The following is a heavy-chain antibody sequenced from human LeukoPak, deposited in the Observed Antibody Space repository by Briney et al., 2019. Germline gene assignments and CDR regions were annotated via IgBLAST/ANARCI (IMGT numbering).Heavy chain of an antibody. CDR1: GFTFSDYY. CDR2: ISASGGST. V-gene: IGHV3-23*01. CDR3: ARDLYSSGGDY. Sequence: GGSLRLSCAASGFTFSDYYMSWVRQAPGKGLEWLSLISASGGSTYYADSVKGRFTISRDNSKNTLYLQMNSLRAEDTALYYCARDLYSSGGDYWGQGTLVTVSS. J-gene: IGHJ4*02. D-gene: IGHD6-19*01.